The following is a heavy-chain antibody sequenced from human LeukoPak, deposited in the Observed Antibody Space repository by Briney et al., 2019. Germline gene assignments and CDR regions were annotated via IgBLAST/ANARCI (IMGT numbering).Heavy chain of an antibody. CDR1: GGSISSYY. Sequence: SETLSLTCTVSGGSISSYYWSWIRQPPGKGLEWIGYIYYSGSTNYNPSLKSRVTISVDTSKNQFSLKLSSVTAADTAVYYCARHPTLYYFDYWGQGTLVTVSS. V-gene: IGHV4-59*08. CDR2: IYYSGST. CDR3: ARHPTLYYFDY. J-gene: IGHJ4*02.